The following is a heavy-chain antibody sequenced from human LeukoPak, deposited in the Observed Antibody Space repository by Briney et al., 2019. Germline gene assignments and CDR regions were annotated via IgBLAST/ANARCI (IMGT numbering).Heavy chain of an antibody. Sequence: GGSLRLSCAASGFSFSSYWMHWVRQAPGKGLVRVSRISSDGSGTIYADSVKGRFTISRDNAKNTLFLQMNSLRAEDTAVYYCARDRSYAVDYWGQGTLVTVSS. J-gene: IGHJ4*02. D-gene: IGHD2-2*01. V-gene: IGHV3-74*01. CDR1: GFSFSSYW. CDR3: ARDRSYAVDY. CDR2: ISSDGSGT.